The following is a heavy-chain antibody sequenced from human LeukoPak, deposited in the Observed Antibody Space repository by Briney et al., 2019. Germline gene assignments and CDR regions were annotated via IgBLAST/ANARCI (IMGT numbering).Heavy chain of an antibody. CDR3: ARDLYIDSSGYDAFDI. CDR2: IYTSGST. V-gene: IGHV4-4*07. D-gene: IGHD3-22*01. J-gene: IGHJ3*02. CDR1: GGSISSYY. Sequence: SETLSLTCTVSGGSISSYYWSWIRQPAGKGLEWIGRIYTSGSTNYNPSLKSRVTMSVDTSKDQFSLKLSSGTAADTAVYYCARDLYIDSSGYDAFDIWGKGTMVTVSS.